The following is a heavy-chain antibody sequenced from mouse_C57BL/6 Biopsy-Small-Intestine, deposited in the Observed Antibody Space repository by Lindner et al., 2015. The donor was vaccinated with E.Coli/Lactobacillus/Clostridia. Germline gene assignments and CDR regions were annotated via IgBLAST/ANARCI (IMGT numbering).Heavy chain of an antibody. CDR2: INPNNGGT. D-gene: IGHD1-1*01. V-gene: IGHV1-22*01. J-gene: IGHJ1*03. Sequence: VQLQESGPELVKPGASVKMSCKASGYTFTDYNMHWVKQSHGKSLEWIGYINPNNGGTSYNQKFKGKATLTVNKSSSTAYMELRSLTSEDSAVYYCARWYYGSSYEWYFDVWGTGTTVTVSS. CDR1: GYTFTDYN. CDR3: ARWYYGSSYEWYFDV.